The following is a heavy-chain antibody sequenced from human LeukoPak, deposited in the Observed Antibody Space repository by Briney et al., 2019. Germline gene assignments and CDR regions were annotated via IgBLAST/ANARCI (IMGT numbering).Heavy chain of an antibody. Sequence: PSETLSLTCTVSGGSISNYYWSCIRQPAGKGLEWIGYIYYSGSTYYNPSLKSRVTISVDTSKNQFSLKLSSVTAADTAVYYCARRVLVDDNPQNWFDPWGQGILVTVSS. CDR1: GGSISNYY. CDR2: IYYSGST. J-gene: IGHJ5*02. D-gene: IGHD2-21*01. CDR3: ARRVLVDDNPQNWFDP. V-gene: IGHV4-59*06.